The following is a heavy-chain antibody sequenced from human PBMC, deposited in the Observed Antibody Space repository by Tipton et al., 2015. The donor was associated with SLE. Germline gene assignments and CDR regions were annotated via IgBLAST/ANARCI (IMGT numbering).Heavy chain of an antibody. D-gene: IGHD3/OR15-3a*01. Sequence: TLSLTCTVSGGSISSDYWTWIRQPPGKGLEWIGSIFYTGSTTYNPSLKSRLTMSVDTPKNQFSLKLTSVTAADTAVYYCARAPGLDRDYYYYYMDVWGKGTTVTVSS. J-gene: IGHJ6*03. CDR1: GGSISSDY. CDR2: IFYTGST. CDR3: ARAPGLDRDYYYYYMDV. V-gene: IGHV4-59*01.